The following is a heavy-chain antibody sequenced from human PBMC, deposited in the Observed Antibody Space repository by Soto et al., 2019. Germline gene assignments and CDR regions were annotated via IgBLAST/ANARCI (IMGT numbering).Heavy chain of an antibody. D-gene: IGHD3-10*01. CDR3: ARHYYGSGSYMVASYFDL. V-gene: IGHV4-39*01. Sequence: QLQLQESGPGLVKPSETLSLTCTVSGGSISSSSYYWGWIRQPPGKGLEWIGSIYYSGSTYYNPSIKSGGTISVHTSKNQFSLKLGSVTAADTAVYYCARHYYGSGSYMVASYFDLWGRGTLVTVSS. CDR1: GGSISSSSYY. J-gene: IGHJ2*01. CDR2: IYYSGST.